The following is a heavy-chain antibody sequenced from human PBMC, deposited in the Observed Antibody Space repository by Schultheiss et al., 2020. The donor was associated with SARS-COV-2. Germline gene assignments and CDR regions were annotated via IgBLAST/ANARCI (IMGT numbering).Heavy chain of an antibody. D-gene: IGHD6-13*01. Sequence: SETLSLTCAVYGGSFSGYYWSWIRQPPGKGLEWIGEINHSGSTNYNPSLKSRVTISVDTSKNQFSLKLSSVTAADTAVYYCASAYSSSWYGGEYFQHWGQGTLVTVSS. CDR2: INHSGST. CDR1: GGSFSGYY. V-gene: IGHV4-34*01. J-gene: IGHJ1*01. CDR3: ASAYSSSWYGGEYFQH.